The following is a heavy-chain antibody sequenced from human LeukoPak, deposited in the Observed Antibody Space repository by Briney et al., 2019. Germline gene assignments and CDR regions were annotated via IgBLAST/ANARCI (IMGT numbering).Heavy chain of an antibody. V-gene: IGHV3-30*18. CDR2: ISYDGSNK. CDR1: GFTFSSNA. CDR3: AKEGHYYYYGMDV. J-gene: IGHJ6*02. Sequence: PGGSLRLSCAASGFTFSSNAMSWVRQAPGKGLEWVAVISYDGSNKYYADSVKGRFTISRDNSKNTLYLQMNSLRAEDTAVYYCAKEGHYYYYGMDVWGQGTTVTVSS.